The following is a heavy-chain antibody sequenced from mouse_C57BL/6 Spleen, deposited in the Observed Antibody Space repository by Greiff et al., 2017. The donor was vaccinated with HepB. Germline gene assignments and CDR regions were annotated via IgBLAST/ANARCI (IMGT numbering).Heavy chain of an antibody. CDR2: IHPNSGST. Sequence: VKLQQPGAELVKPGASVKLSCKASGYTFTSYWMHWVKQRPGQGLEWIGMIHPNSGSTNYNEKFKSKATLTVDKSSSTAYMQLSSLTSEDSAVYYGARPIYYGSYDAMGYWGQGTSVTVSS. CDR3: ARPIYYGSYDAMGY. D-gene: IGHD2-1*01. J-gene: IGHJ4*01. CDR1: GYTFTSYW. V-gene: IGHV1-64*01.